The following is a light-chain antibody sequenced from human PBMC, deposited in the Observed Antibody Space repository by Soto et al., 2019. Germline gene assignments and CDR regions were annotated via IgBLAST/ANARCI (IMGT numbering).Light chain of an antibody. CDR2: GAY. Sequence: EIVMTQSPATLSVSPGERATLSGRASQSISSNLAWYQQKPGQAHRLLIYGAYNRATGIPARFSGSGSGTEFTLTISSLQSEDFAVYYCQQYNNWPQWTFGQGTKVDIK. V-gene: IGKV3-15*01. J-gene: IGKJ1*01. CDR3: QQYNNWPQWT. CDR1: QSISSN.